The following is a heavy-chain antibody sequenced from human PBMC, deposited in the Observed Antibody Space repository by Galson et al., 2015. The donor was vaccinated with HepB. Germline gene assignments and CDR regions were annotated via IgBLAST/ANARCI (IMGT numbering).Heavy chain of an antibody. CDR2: IYSGGST. CDR1: GFTVSSNY. CDR3: GRELLLEGLDY. Sequence: SLRLSCAASGFTVSSNYMSWVRQAPGKGLEWVSVIYSGGSTYYADSVKGRFTISRDNSKNTLYLQMNSLRAEDTAVYYCGRELLLEGLDYWGQGTLVTVSS. D-gene: IGHD1-1*01. J-gene: IGHJ4*02. V-gene: IGHV3-66*01.